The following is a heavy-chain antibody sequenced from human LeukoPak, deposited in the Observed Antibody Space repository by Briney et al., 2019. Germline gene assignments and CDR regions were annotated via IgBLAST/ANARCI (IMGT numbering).Heavy chain of an antibody. V-gene: IGHV3-23*01. CDR3: AVIYGSAHYFVDS. D-gene: IGHD3-10*01. CDR1: RFTFSSYA. Sequence: TGGSLRLSCAASRFTFSSYAINWVRQAPGKGLEWVSAISGSGGSTYYADSVKGRCTISRDNSKNALHMQMNSLRAEDPAVYYCAVIYGSAHYFVDSWGQGTLVTVSS. J-gene: IGHJ4*02. CDR2: ISGSGGST.